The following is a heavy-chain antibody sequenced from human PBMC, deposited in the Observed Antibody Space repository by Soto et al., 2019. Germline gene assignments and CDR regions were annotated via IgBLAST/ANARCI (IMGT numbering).Heavy chain of an antibody. CDR3: ARDIRGYSRAFDY. D-gene: IGHD5-18*01. V-gene: IGHV4-61*01. CDR1: GDSVSSDNYY. CDR2: IYSSGRT. Sequence: ENLSLTCTVSGDSVSSDNYYWTWIRQPPGKGLEWIGYIYSSGRTNYNPSLKSRVTISLDTSSNQFSLKLTSVTAADTAVYYCARDIRGYSRAFDYWGQGTRVTVSS. J-gene: IGHJ4*02.